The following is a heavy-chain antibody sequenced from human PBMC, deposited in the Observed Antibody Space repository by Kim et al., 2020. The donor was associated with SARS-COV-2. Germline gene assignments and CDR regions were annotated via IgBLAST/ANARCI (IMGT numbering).Heavy chain of an antibody. D-gene: IGHD6-19*01. Sequence: GGSLRLSCAASGFTFSSYGMHWVRQAPGKGLEWVAVISYDGSNKYYADSVKGRFTISRDNSKNTLYLQMNSLRAEDTAVYYCAKDPTRIAVAGAFDIWGQGTMVTVSS. J-gene: IGHJ3*02. CDR1: GFTFSSYG. V-gene: IGHV3-30*18. CDR2: ISYDGSNK. CDR3: AKDPTRIAVAGAFDI.